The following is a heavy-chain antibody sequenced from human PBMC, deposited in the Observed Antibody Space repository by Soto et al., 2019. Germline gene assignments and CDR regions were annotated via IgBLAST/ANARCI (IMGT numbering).Heavy chain of an antibody. J-gene: IGHJ4*02. Sequence: SWTLSLTCTVSGGSVSSGSYYWSWIRQPPGKGLEWIGYIYYSGSTNYNPSLKSRVTISVDTSKTQFSLKLSSVTAADTAVYYCARAQSLPMEQPFDYWGQGTLVTGSS. D-gene: IGHD1-1*01. CDR2: IYYSGST. CDR1: GGSVSSGSYY. CDR3: ARAQSLPMEQPFDY. V-gene: IGHV4-61*01.